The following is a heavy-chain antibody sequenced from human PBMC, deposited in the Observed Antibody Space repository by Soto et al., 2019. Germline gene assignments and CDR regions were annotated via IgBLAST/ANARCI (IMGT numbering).Heavy chain of an antibody. CDR2: INHSGST. CDR3: ARDKFPAMVRGVNVGFQL. CDR1: GGSFSGYY. V-gene: IGHV4-34*01. J-gene: IGHJ1*01. D-gene: IGHD3-10*01. Sequence: SETLSLSCAVYGGSFSGYYWSWIRQPPGKGLEWIGEINHSGSTNYNPSLKSRVTISVDTSKNQFSLKLSSVTAADTAVYYCARDKFPAMVRGVNVGFQLWAQGTLVTVSS.